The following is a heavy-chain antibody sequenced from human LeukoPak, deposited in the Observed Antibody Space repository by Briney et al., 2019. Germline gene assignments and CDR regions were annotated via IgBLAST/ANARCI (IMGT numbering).Heavy chain of an antibody. Sequence: SETLSLTCTVSGGSISSYYWSWIRQPPGKGVEWIGYIYYSGSTNYNPSLKSRVTISVDTSKNQFSLKLSSVTAADTAVYYCARALPQMATISNLFDYWGQGTLVTVSS. CDR3: ARALPQMATISNLFDY. V-gene: IGHV4-59*01. CDR2: IYYSGST. CDR1: GGSISSYY. J-gene: IGHJ4*02. D-gene: IGHD5-24*01.